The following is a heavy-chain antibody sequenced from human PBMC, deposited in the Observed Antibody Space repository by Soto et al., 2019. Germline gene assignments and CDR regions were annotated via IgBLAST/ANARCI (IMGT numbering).Heavy chain of an antibody. V-gene: IGHV3-9*01. J-gene: IGHJ4*02. CDR2: LTWNSDRV. CDR1: GFTFDDYA. D-gene: IGHD6-13*01. CDR3: GKGLSIAAIDY. Sequence: EVQLVESGGRLVQPGRPLRLSCTASGFTFDDYALHWVRQAPGKGLEWVSVLTWNSDRVDYADSVKGRFTISRDNARNSLYLQMNSLRAEDTALYFCGKGLSIAAIDYWGQGTLVTVSS.